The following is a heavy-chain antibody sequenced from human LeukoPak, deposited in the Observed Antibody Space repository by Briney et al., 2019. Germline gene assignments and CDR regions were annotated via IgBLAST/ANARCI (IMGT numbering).Heavy chain of an antibody. CDR1: GGSISSGGYC. D-gene: IGHD3-16*01. Sequence: PSQTLSLTCTVSGGSISSGGYCWSWPRQHPGKGLEWIGYIYYSGSTYYNPSLKSRVTISVDTSKNQFSLKLSSVTAADTAVYYCARVAYYDYVWGSSPPGYFDYWGQGTLVTVSS. CDR3: ARVAYYDYVWGSSPPGYFDY. J-gene: IGHJ4*02. V-gene: IGHV4-31*03. CDR2: IYYSGST.